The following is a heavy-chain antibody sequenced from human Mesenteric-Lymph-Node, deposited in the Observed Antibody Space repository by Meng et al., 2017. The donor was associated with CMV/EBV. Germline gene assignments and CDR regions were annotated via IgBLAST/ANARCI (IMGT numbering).Heavy chain of an antibody. CDR2: IYHDDSDT. D-gene: IGHD3-10*01. Sequence: FPANWPGGVSQVPGMGLKWMGFIYHDDSDTRYSPSFQGQDTNSADQSISTAYLQWSSLKASDTAMYYCARVYGSGSYYNEGWFDPWGQGTLVTVSS. V-gene: IGHV5-51*01. CDR1: FPANW. J-gene: IGHJ5*02. CDR3: ARVYGSGSYYNEGWFDP.